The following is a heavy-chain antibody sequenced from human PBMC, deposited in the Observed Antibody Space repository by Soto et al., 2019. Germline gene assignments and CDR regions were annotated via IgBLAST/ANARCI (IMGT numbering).Heavy chain of an antibody. CDR3: AADGDFWSGHSSFDY. CDR1: GFTFSSTA. J-gene: IGHJ4*02. D-gene: IGHD3-3*01. V-gene: IGHV1-58*02. CDR2: IVVGSGNT. Sequence: SVKVSCKASGFTFSSTAMQSVRQARGQRLEWIGWIVVGSGNTNYAQKFQERVTITRDMSTSTAYMELSSLRSEDTAVYYCAADGDFWSGHSSFDYWGQGTLVTVSS.